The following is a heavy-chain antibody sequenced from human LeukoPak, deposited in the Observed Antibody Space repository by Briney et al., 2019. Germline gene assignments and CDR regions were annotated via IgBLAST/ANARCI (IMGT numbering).Heavy chain of an antibody. CDR1: GFTFDDYA. J-gene: IGHJ4*02. CDR3: AKDICSSTSCGNDY. D-gene: IGHD2-2*01. V-gene: IGHV3-9*01. Sequence: GGSLRLSCAASGFTFDDYAMHWVRQAPGKGLEWVSGVTWTSGSIDYADSVKGRFTISRDNAKNSLYLQMNSLGPEDAALYYRAKDICSSTSCGNDYWGQGTLVTVSS. CDR2: VTWTSGSI.